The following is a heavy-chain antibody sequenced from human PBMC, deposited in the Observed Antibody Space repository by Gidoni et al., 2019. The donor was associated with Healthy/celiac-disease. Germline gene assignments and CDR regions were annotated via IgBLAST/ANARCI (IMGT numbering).Heavy chain of an antibody. D-gene: IGHD4-17*01. J-gene: IGHJ3*02. CDR1: GFTFSSYA. CDR3: ASASLRWAESTLDAFDI. CDR2: ISYDGSNK. V-gene: IGHV3-30*01. Sequence: QVQLVESGGGVVQPGRSLRLSCAASGFTFSSYAMHWVRQAPGKGLEWVAVISYDGSNKYYADSVKGRFTISRDNSKNTLYLQMNSLRAEDTAVYYCASASLRWAESTLDAFDIWGQGTMVTVSS.